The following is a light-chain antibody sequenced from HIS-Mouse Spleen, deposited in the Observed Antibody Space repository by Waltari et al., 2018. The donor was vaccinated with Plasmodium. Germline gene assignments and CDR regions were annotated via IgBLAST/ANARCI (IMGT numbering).Light chain of an antibody. Sequence: QSALTQPASVSGSPGQSLTISCTGTSSDVGSYNLVSWYQQPPGKAPKLMIYEGSKRPSGVCNRFSGAKSGNTASLTISGLQAEDEADYYCCSYAGSSTFVFGGGTKLTVL. J-gene: IGLJ3*02. CDR1: SSDVGSYNL. CDR2: EGS. CDR3: CSYAGSSTFV. V-gene: IGLV2-23*03.